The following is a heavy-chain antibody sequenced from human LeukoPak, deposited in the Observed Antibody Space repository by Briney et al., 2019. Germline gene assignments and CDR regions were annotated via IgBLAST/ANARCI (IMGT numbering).Heavy chain of an antibody. Sequence: PGGSLRLSCADSGFTFSSYAMHWVRQAPGKGLEWVAVISYDGSNKYYADSVKGRFTISRDNSRNTLYLQMNSLRGEDTAVYYCARESPAFDYWGQGTLVTVS. CDR3: ARESPAFDY. CDR1: GFTFSSYA. V-gene: IGHV3-30*04. CDR2: ISYDGSNK. J-gene: IGHJ4*02.